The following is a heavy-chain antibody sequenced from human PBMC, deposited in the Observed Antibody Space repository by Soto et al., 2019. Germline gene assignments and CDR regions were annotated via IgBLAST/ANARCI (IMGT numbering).Heavy chain of an antibody. Sequence: EVHLLESGGGFVQPGGSLRLSCVASGFTFSRYAMTWVRQAPGKRLEWVPSISGSAISTEYAASVRGRFTISRDNSKNTVFLQMQSLRADDSATYYCVNWNDEDVDWGQGTLVAVSS. J-gene: IGHJ4*01. CDR1: GFTFSRYA. D-gene: IGHD1-1*01. CDR2: ISGSAIST. CDR3: VNWNDEDVD. V-gene: IGHV3-23*01.